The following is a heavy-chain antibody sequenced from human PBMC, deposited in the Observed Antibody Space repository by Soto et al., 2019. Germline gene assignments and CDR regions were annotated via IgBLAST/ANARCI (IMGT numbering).Heavy chain of an antibody. D-gene: IGHD2-15*01. CDR2: ISYDGSNK. V-gene: IGHV3-30-3*01. CDR3: ARDRGHCSGGSCYRGWFDP. Sequence: GGSLRLSCAASGFTFSSYAMHWLRQAPGKGLEWVAVISYDGSNKYYADSVKGRFTISRDNSKNTLYLQMNSLRAEDTAVYYCARDRGHCSGGSCYRGWFDPWGQGXLVTV. CDR1: GFTFSSYA. J-gene: IGHJ5*02.